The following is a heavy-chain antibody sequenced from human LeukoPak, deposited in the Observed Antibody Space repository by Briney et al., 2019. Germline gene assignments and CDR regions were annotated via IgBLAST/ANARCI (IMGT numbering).Heavy chain of an antibody. J-gene: IGHJ5*02. D-gene: IGHD3-10*01. CDR2: TYYRSKWYS. V-gene: IGHV6-1*01. CDR1: GDSVSSNSVT. Sequence: SQTLSLTCAISGDSVSSNSVTWNWIRQSPSRGLEWLGRTYYRSKWYSDYAASVRGRISINPDTSNNQISLQLNSVTPEDTAVYYCAYYGDPPYNWFDPWGQGILVTVSS. CDR3: AYYGDPPYNWFDP.